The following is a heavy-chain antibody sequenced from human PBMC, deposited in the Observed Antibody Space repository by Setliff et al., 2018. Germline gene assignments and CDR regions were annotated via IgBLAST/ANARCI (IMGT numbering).Heavy chain of an antibody. D-gene: IGHD3-10*01. CDR3: ARDRSTVIRGVTSFFYYYMDF. V-gene: IGHV4-59*11. Sequence: SETLSLTCTVSGGSIGPHYWSWIRQAPGKGLEWIGHIFYSGTAKYNPSLESRAAISVDSSKNQFSLKLRSVTAADTAVYYCARDRSTVIRGVTSFFYYYMDFWG. CDR2: IFYSGTA. J-gene: IGHJ6*03. CDR1: GGSIGPHY.